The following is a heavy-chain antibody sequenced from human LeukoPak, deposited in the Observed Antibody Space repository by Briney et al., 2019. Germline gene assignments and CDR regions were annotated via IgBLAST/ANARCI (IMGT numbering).Heavy chain of an antibody. J-gene: IGHJ6*04. D-gene: IGHD3-16*01. V-gene: IGHV4-39*07. CDR3: ALGGSIAPLDV. CDR1: GGSISSSSYY. Sequence: PSETLSLTCTVSGGSISSSSYYWGWIRQPPGKGLERIGSIYYSGSTYYNPSLKSRVTISVDTSKNQFSLKLSSVTAADTAVYYCALGGSIAPLDVWGKGTTVTVSS. CDR2: IYYSGST.